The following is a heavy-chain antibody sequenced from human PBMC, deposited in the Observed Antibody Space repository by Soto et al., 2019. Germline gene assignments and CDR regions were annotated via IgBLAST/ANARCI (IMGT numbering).Heavy chain of an antibody. CDR1: GGSISSNEW. CDR2: IYHTGST. Sequence: QVQLQESGPGLVKPSGTLSLTCAVSGGSISSNEWWSWVRQPPGKGLEWIGEIYHTGSTNYNPSLKTRVTISVDKSKNQFSLKLNSVTAADTAVYYCALKYYYGSGWFDPWGQGTLVTVSS. D-gene: IGHD3-10*01. V-gene: IGHV4-4*02. J-gene: IGHJ5*02. CDR3: ALKYYYGSGWFDP.